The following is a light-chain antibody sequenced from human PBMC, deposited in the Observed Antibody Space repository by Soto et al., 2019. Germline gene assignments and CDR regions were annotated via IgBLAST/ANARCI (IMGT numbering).Light chain of an antibody. J-gene: IGKJ2*01. Sequence: DIQMTQPSTLSASVGDRVTLHCWASQSSSTYLAWYQQKPGKAPKVLIYHASNLESGVPSRFSGGGSGSEFTLTISSLQPDDFATCYCQEYYMYSYTFGQGTKLDIK. CDR3: QEYYMYSYT. CDR2: HAS. CDR1: QSSSTY. V-gene: IGKV1-5*01.